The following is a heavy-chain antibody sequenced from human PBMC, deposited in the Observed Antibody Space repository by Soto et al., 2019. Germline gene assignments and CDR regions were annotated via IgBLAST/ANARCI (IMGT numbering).Heavy chain of an antibody. CDR1: GYTFTGYY. CDR2: INPNSGGT. D-gene: IGHD6-6*01. CDR3: ARQLLVWTYYGMDV. V-gene: IGHV1-2*04. Sequence: ASVKVSCQASGYTFTGYYMHWVRQAPGQGLEWMGWINPNSGGTNYAQKFQGWVTMTRDTSISTAYMELSRRRSDDTAVYYCARQLLVWTYYGMDVWGQGTTVTVSS. J-gene: IGHJ6*02.